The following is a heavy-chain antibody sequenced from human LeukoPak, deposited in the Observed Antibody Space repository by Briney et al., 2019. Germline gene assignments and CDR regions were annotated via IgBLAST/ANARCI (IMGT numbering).Heavy chain of an antibody. V-gene: IGHV3-15*01. D-gene: IGHD6-13*01. CDR3: STVTYSSSWSYYYYYMDV. J-gene: IGHJ6*03. CDR2: IKSKTDGGTT. CDR1: GFTFSNAW. Sequence: PGGSLRLSCAASGFTFSNAWMSWVRQAPGKGLEWVGRIKSKTDGGTTDYAAPVKGRFTISRDDSKNTLYLQMNSLKTEDTAVYYCSTVTYSSSWSYYYYYMDVWGKGTTVTVSS.